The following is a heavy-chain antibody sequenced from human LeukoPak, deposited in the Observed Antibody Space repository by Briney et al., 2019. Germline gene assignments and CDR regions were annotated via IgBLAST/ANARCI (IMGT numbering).Heavy chain of an antibody. Sequence: GSSVKVSGKASGGTFSSYAISWVRQAPGQGLEWMGRIIPIFGIANYAQKFQGRVTITADKSTSTAYMELSSLRSEDTAVYYCARDHFPHVYYYDSSGYLAGMDVWGQGTTVTVSS. V-gene: IGHV1-69*04. CDR3: ARDHFPHVYYYDSSGYLAGMDV. J-gene: IGHJ6*02. CDR1: GGTFSSYA. D-gene: IGHD3-22*01. CDR2: IIPIFGIA.